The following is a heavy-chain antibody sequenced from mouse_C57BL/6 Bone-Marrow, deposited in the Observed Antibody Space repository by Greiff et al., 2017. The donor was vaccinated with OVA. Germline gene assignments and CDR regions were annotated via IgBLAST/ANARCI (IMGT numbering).Heavy chain of an antibody. V-gene: IGHV6-6*01. CDR2: IRNKANNHAT. Sequence: EVQLVESGGGLVQPGGSMKLSCAASGFTFSDAWMDWVRQSPEKGLEWVAEIRNKANNHATYYAESVKGRFTITRDDSKSSVYLQMNSLRAEDTGIYYYTREYLGVREYFDVWGTGTTVTVAS. D-gene: IGHD5-1*01. J-gene: IGHJ1*03. CDR1: GFTFSDAW. CDR3: TREYLGVREYFDV.